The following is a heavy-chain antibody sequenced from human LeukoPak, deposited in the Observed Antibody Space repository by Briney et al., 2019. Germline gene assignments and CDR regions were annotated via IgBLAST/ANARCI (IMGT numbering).Heavy chain of an antibody. J-gene: IGHJ6*03. Sequence: SETLSLTCAVYGGSFSGYHWTWIRQSPGKGLESIGDINPSGSTYYNPSLKSRLTISVDTSKNQFSLKLRSVTAADTAVYYCARGRHDITMIVVVMTSVSYYLDVWGKGTTVTVS. CDR3: ARGRHDITMIVVVMTSVSYYLDV. V-gene: IGHV4-34*01. CDR1: GGSFSGYH. D-gene: IGHD3-22*01. CDR2: INPSGST.